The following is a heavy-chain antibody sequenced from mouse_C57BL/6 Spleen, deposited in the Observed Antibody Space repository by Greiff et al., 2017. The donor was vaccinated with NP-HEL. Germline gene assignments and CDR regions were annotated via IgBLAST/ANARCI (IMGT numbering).Heavy chain of an antibody. V-gene: IGHV1-26*01. J-gene: IGHJ3*01. Sequence: EVQLQQSGPELVKPGASVKISCKASGYTFTDYYMNWVKQSHGKSLEWIGDINPNNGGTSYNQKFKGKATLTVDKSSSTAYMELRSLTSEDSAVYYFARNALYGAWFAYWGQGTLVTVSA. CDR2: INPNNGGT. CDR3: ARNALYGAWFAY. CDR1: GYTFTDYY. D-gene: IGHD1-1*01.